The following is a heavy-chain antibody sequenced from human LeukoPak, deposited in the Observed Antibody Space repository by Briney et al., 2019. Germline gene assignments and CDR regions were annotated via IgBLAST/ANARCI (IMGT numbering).Heavy chain of an antibody. V-gene: IGHV3-7*01. CDR2: IKQDVSEK. J-gene: IGHJ5*02. CDR3: VTGRGDL. CDR1: GFKFDDSW. Sequence: PGGSLRLSCAASGFKFDDSWMNWVRQTLGKGLEWVAIIKQDVSEKFYVDSVKGRFIISRDNVKISLSLQMNSVRAEDAGVYYCVTGRGDLWVHETLVTVSS.